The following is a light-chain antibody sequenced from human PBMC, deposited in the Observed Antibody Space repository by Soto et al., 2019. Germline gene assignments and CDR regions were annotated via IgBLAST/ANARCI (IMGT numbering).Light chain of an antibody. Sequence: EIVMTQSPATLSVSPGERATLSCRASQSVSSNLAWYQQKPGQAPRLLIYDASNRATGIPARFVGSGSGADFTLTISSLEPEDFAVYYCQQDYNLPRWTFGQGTKV. CDR3: QQDYNLPRWT. CDR1: QSVSSN. J-gene: IGKJ1*01. V-gene: IGKV3D-15*01. CDR2: DAS.